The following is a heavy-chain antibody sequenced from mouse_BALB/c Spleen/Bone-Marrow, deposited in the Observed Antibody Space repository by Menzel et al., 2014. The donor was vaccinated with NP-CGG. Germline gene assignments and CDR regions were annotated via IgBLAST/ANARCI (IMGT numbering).Heavy chain of an antibody. V-gene: IGHV2-9*02. Sequence: VQLQQSGPGLVAPSQSLSITCTVSGFSLXSYGVHWVRQPPGKVLEWLGVIWAGGSTNYNSALMSRLSISKDNSKSQVFLKMNSLQTDDTAMYYCARGSYYEGAMDYWGQGTSVTVSS. CDR1: GFSLXSYG. CDR2: IWAGGST. J-gene: IGHJ4*01. CDR3: ARGSYYEGAMDY. D-gene: IGHD1-1*01.